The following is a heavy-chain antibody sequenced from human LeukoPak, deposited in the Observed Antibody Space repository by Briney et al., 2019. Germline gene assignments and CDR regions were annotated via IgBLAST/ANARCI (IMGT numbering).Heavy chain of an antibody. J-gene: IGHJ6*04. Sequence: GGSLRLSCAASGLTFSSYSMNWVRQAPGKGLGWVSSISSSSSYIYYADSVKGRFTISRDNAKNSLYLQMNSLRAEDTAVYYCARAVQGFWSGPLWGKGTTVTVSS. CDR1: GLTFSSYS. D-gene: IGHD3-3*01. CDR3: ARAVQGFWSGPL. CDR2: ISSSSSYI. V-gene: IGHV3-21*01.